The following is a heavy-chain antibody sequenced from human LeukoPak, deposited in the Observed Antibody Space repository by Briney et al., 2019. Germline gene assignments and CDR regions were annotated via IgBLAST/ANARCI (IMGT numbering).Heavy chain of an antibody. CDR2: FYSGDTT. CDR1: GFTVSSTY. CDR3: AKDQADSSSSRFSRHYYYYMDV. V-gene: IGHV3-66*01. D-gene: IGHD6-6*01. Sequence: PGGSLRLSCAASGFTVSSTYMSWVRQAPGKGLEWVSVFYSGDTTYYANSVKGRFTISRDSSKNMLYLQMNSLRAEDTAVYYCAKDQADSSSSRFSRHYYYYMDVWGKGTTVTVSS. J-gene: IGHJ6*03.